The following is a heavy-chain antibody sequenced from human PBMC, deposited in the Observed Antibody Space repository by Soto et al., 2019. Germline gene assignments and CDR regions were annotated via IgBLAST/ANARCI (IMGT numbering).Heavy chain of an antibody. V-gene: IGHV4-34*01. J-gene: IGHJ4*02. Sequence: SETLSLTCAVYGGSFSGYYWSWIRQPPGKGLEWIGEINHSGSTNYNPSLKSRVTISVDTSKNQFSLKLSSVTAADTAVYYCATRAHWLQLWPFDYWGQGTLVTVSS. D-gene: IGHD5-18*01. CDR1: GGSFSGYY. CDR2: INHSGST. CDR3: ATRAHWLQLWPFDY.